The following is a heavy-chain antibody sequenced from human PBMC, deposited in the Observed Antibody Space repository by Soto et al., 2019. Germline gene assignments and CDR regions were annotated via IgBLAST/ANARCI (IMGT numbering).Heavy chain of an antibody. CDR2: ISYDGSNK. J-gene: IGHJ4*02. CDR3: ARDRGYSSSWGYFDY. Sequence: GGSLRLSCAASGFTFSSYAMHWVRQAPGKGLEWVAVISYDGSNKYYADSVKGRFTISRDNSKNTLYLQMNSLRAEDTAVYYCARDRGYSSSWGYFDYWGQGTLVTVSS. CDR1: GFTFSSYA. V-gene: IGHV3-30-3*01. D-gene: IGHD6-13*01.